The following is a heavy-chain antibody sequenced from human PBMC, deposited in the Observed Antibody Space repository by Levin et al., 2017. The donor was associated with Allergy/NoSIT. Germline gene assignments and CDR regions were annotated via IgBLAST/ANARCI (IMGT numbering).Heavy chain of an antibody. CDR1: GFSLSTSGMC. Sequence: SGPTLVKPTQTLTLTCTFSGFSLSTSGMCVSWIRQPPGKALEWLARIDWDDDKYYSTSLKTRLTISKDTSKNQVVLTMTNMDPVDTATYYCARSNGYSSGWTAYDYYMDVWGKGTTVTVSS. V-gene: IGHV2-70*11. CDR2: IDWDDDK. D-gene: IGHD6-19*01. CDR3: ARSNGYSSGWTAYDYYMDV. J-gene: IGHJ6*03.